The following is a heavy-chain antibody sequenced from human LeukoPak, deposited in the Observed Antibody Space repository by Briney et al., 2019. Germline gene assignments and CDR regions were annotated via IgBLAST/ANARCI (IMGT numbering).Heavy chain of an antibody. Sequence: GFLRLSCAASGFTFSSYDMSWVRQAAGKGLEWVSAISLSGGSTYHADSVKGRFTVSRDNSKNTLYLQMSSLKAEDTAVYYCAKEAGAIVVVLAAYYFDYWGQGTLVTVSS. CDR3: AKEAGAIVVVLAAYYFDY. D-gene: IGHD2-2*01. CDR1: GFTFSSYD. V-gene: IGHV3-23*01. CDR2: ISLSGGST. J-gene: IGHJ4*02.